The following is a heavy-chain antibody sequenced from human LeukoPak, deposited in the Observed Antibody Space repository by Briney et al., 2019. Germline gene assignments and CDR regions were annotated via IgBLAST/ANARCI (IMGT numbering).Heavy chain of an antibody. D-gene: IGHD3-22*01. CDR1: GFTFRRFP. V-gene: IGHV3-64*01. CDR3: ATIGLP. CDR2: TSSNGGNT. J-gene: IGHJ4*02. Sequence: PGGSLRLSCPASGFTFRRFPMHSLRQAPGKRLAYVSGTSSNGGNTFYASSVQRRFTLTRDHYKNMLYQPIGALREDDTAVHYCATIGLPWGQGTLVTVSS.